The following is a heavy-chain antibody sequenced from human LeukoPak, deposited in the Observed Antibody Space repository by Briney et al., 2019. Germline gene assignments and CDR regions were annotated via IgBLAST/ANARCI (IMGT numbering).Heavy chain of an antibody. J-gene: IGHJ3*02. D-gene: IGHD1-26*01. CDR3: ARLLAKWELDAFDI. V-gene: IGHV3-53*01. Sequence: PGGSLRLSCAASGFAVSSNHMNWVRQAPGKGLEWVSVIFNGGSTYYADSVKGRFTISRDNSKNTLYLQMNSLRAEDTAVYYCARLLAKWELDAFDIWGQGTMVTVSS. CDR1: GFAVSSNH. CDR2: IFNGGST.